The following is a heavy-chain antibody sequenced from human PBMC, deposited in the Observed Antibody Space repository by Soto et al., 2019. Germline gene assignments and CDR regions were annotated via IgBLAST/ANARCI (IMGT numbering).Heavy chain of an antibody. CDR2: ISSSSSNK. J-gene: IGHJ5*02. V-gene: IGHV3-21*01. CDR1: GFTFSSYS. CDR3: ARDRGSSGWYAGGWFDP. Sequence: VQLVESGGGLVKPGGSLRLSCAASGFTFSSYSMNWVRQAPGKGLKWVSCISSSSSNKYYADSVKGRFTISRDNAKNSLYPQMNSLRAEDTAVYYCARDRGSSGWYAGGWFDPWGQGTLVTVSS. D-gene: IGHD6-19*01.